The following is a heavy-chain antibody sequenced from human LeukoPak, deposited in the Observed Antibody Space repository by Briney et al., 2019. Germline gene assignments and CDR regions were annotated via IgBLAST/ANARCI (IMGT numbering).Heavy chain of an antibody. V-gene: IGHV4-59*01. CDR2: IYYSGST. D-gene: IGHD3-22*01. CDR3: AVDSSGYPYFDY. Sequence: SETLSLTCTVSGGSISSYYWSWIRQPPGKGLEWIGYIYYSGSTNYNPSLKSRVTISVDTPKNQSSLKLSSVTAADTAVYYCAVDSSGYPYFDYWGQGTLVTVSS. CDR1: GGSISSYY. J-gene: IGHJ4*02.